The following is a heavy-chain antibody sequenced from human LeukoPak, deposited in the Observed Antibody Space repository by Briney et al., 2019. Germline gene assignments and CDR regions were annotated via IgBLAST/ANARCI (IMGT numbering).Heavy chain of an antibody. CDR2: INHSGST. D-gene: IGHD3-22*01. V-gene: IGHV4-34*01. CDR1: GGSFSGYY. CDR3: ARGPPTYYYDSSGFYYVFDY. J-gene: IGHJ4*02. Sequence: PSETLSLTCAVYGGSFSGYYWSWIRQPPGKGLEWIGEINHSGSTNYNPSLKSRVTISVDTSKNQFSLKLSSVTAADTAVYFCARGPPTYYYDSSGFYYVFDYWGQGTLVTVSS.